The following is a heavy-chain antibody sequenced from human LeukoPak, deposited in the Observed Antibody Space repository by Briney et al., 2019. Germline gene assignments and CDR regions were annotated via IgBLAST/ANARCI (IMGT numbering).Heavy chain of an antibody. Sequence: GGSLRLSCVASGFTFSNYEMLWVRQAPGKGLEWVSGISGSGNRAYYVDSVKGRFSISRDNSKNTAYLQMNSLRAEDTAVYYCAKASRVAVAGGRFDYWGQGTLVTVSS. J-gene: IGHJ4*02. D-gene: IGHD6-19*01. CDR1: GFTFSNYE. CDR3: AKASRVAVAGGRFDY. V-gene: IGHV3-23*01. CDR2: ISGSGNRA.